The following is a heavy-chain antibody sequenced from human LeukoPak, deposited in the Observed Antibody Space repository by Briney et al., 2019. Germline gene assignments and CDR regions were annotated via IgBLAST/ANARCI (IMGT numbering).Heavy chain of an antibody. Sequence: PGGSLRLSCAASGFTFATFGIHWVRQAPGKGLEWVAFIRFDGNTQYYADSVKGRFTISRDNAKNSLYLQMNSLRAEDTAVYYCARSLEAGYSSSWYWGYWGQGTLVTVSS. V-gene: IGHV3-30*02. D-gene: IGHD6-13*01. CDR3: ARSLEAGYSSSWYWGY. J-gene: IGHJ4*02. CDR2: IRFDGNTQ. CDR1: GFTFATFG.